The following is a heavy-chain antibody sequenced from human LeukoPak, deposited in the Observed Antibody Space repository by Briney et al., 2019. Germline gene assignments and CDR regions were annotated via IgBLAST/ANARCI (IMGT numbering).Heavy chain of an antibody. V-gene: IGHV4-30-4*08. CDR3: ARDNFILGYCSGGSCYSGRAFDI. CDR2: IYYSGST. Sequence: KASENLSLTCTVSGGSISSGDYYWSWIRQPPGKGLEWIGYIYYSGSTYYNPSLKSRVTISVDTSKNQFSLKLSSVTAADTAVYYCARDNFILGYCSGGSCYSGRAFDIWGQGTMVTVSS. CDR1: GGSISSGDYY. J-gene: IGHJ3*02. D-gene: IGHD2-15*01.